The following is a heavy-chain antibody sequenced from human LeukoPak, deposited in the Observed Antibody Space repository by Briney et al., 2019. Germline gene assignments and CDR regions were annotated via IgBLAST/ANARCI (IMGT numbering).Heavy chain of an antibody. CDR1: GFTFTNYS. D-gene: IGHD1-1*01. V-gene: IGHV3-23*01. Sequence: GGSLRLSCAASGFTFTNYSMTWVRQAPGKGLEGVSVISGRGSNTNYADSVKGRFTIHREHSKHTLYLQMNSLSAEDTAIYYCAKLVATGTAPPDYWGQGTLVTVSS. J-gene: IGHJ4*02. CDR3: AKLVATGTAPPDY. CDR2: ISGRGSNT.